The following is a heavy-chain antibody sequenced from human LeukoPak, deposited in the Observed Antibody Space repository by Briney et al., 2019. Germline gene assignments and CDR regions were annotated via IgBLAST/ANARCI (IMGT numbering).Heavy chain of an antibody. CDR2: INHSGST. J-gene: IGHJ4*02. D-gene: IGHD3-3*01. V-gene: IGHV4-34*01. Sequence: SETLSLTCAVYGGSFSGYYWSWIRQPPGKGLEWIGEINHSGSTNNNPSLKSRVTISVDTSKNQFSLKLSSVTAADTAVYYCARGDYDFWSGYYTTPKQTFDYWGQGTLVTVSS. CDR3: ARGDYDFWSGYYTTPKQTFDY. CDR1: GGSFSGYY.